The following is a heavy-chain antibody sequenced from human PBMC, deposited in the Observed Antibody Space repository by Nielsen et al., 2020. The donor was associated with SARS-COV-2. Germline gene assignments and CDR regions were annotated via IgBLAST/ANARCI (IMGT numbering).Heavy chain of an antibody. CDR2: ISYSGETT. J-gene: IGHJ4*02. CDR1: GFSVSSNY. V-gene: IGHV3-23*01. D-gene: IGHD4-17*01. Sequence: GESLKISCAASGFSVSSNYMSWVRQAPGKGLEWVSAISYSGETTYYADSVKGRFTVSRDNSKNTLYLQMNSLRVEDTAVFYCAKNRRDYGDYGDFDYWGQGILVTVAS. CDR3: AKNRRDYGDYGDFDY.